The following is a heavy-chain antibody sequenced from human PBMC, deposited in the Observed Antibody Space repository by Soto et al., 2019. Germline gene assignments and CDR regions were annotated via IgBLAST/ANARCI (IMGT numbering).Heavy chain of an antibody. Sequence: QVQLVESGGGVVQPGRSLRLSCAASGFTFSSYGMHWVRQAPGKGLEWVAVISYDGSNKYYADSVKGRFTISRDNSKNTLYLQMNSLRAEDTDVYYCAKDGAAAGTDWFDPWGQGTLVTVSS. CDR1: GFTFSSYG. D-gene: IGHD6-13*01. J-gene: IGHJ5*02. CDR2: ISYDGSNK. CDR3: AKDGAAAGTDWFDP. V-gene: IGHV3-30*18.